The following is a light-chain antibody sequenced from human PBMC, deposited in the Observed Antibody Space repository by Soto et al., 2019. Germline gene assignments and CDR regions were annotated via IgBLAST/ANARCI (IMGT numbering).Light chain of an antibody. Sequence: DIVMTQSPDSLAVSLGERATINCKSSQSVLYSSKNKNYLAWYQQKPGQAPKLLIYWASTRESGVPDRFSGSGSGTDFTLTISSLQAEDAAVYYCQQYYRSSWTFXQGTKVDIK. CDR1: QSVLYSSKNKNY. CDR2: WAS. J-gene: IGKJ1*01. CDR3: QQYYRSSWT. V-gene: IGKV4-1*01.